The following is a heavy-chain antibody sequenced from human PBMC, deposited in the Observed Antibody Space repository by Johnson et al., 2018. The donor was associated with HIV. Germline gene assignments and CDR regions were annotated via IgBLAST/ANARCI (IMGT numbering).Heavy chain of an antibody. CDR1: GFTFSSYA. J-gene: IGHJ3*02. CDR3: ANLVRGDWGFDAFDI. CDR2: ISYDGSNK. Sequence: QVQLVESGGGVVQPGRSLRLSCAASGFTFSSYAMHWVRQAPGKGLAWVAVISYDGSNKYYADSVKGRFTITRDNAKNSRYLQMNSLRAEDTALYYCANLVRGDWGFDAFDIWGQGTMVTVSS. V-gene: IGHV3-30*04. D-gene: IGHD7-27*01.